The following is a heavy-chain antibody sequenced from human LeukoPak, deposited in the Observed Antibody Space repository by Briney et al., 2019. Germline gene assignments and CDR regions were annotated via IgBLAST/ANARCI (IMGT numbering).Heavy chain of an antibody. J-gene: IGHJ4*02. Sequence: GGSLRLSCTASGFTFSGHWIHWVRQPPGMGLVWVSRINERRTDSMYADSVKGRFTISRDNAKNSLYLQMNSLRAEDTAVFYCARETDSTLFDYWGQGTLVTVSS. D-gene: IGHD2-2*01. CDR2: INERRTDS. CDR3: ARETDSTLFDY. CDR1: GFTFSGHW. V-gene: IGHV3-74*03.